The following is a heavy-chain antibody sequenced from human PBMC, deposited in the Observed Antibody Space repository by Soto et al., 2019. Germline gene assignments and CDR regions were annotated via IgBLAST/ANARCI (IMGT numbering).Heavy chain of an antibody. CDR2: SGAT. D-gene: IGHD2-21*01. V-gene: IGHV4-39*02. CDR3: ATDGGDTGRFDF. J-gene: IGHJ4*02. CDR1: GVSISSSNYL. Sequence: QLQLQESSPGLVKPSETLSLTCTVSGVSISSSNYLWTWVRQTPGKGLEWIGSGATFYNPSLKSRATMSEDASKNHFSLRLNSVTVADTAVYYCATDGGDTGRFDFWGQGTLVTVSS.